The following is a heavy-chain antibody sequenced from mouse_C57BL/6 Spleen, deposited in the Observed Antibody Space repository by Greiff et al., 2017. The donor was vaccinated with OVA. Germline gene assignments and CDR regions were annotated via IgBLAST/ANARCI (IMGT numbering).Heavy chain of an antibody. Sequence: EVQGVESGGGLVKPGGSLKLSCAASGYTFSSYAMSWVRQTPGKRLEWVATISDGGSYTYYPDNVKGRFTISTENAKNNPYLQISHLKSEDTAMYYCAREAAQVSFAYWGQGTLVTVSA. D-gene: IGHD3-2*02. V-gene: IGHV5-4*01. CDR3: AREAAQVSFAY. CDR2: ISDGGSYT. J-gene: IGHJ3*01. CDR1: GYTFSSYA.